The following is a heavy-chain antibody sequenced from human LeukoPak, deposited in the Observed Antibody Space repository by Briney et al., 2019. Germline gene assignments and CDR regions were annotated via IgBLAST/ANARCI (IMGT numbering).Heavy chain of an antibody. V-gene: IGHV1-18*04. CDR3: AREVELGYCSSTSCLNWFDP. D-gene: IGHD2-2*01. CDR1: GYTFTGYY. CDR2: ISAYNGNA. J-gene: IGHJ5*02. Sequence: ASVKVSCKASGYTFTGYYMHWVRQAPGQGLEWMGWISAYNGNANYAQKLQGRVTMTTDTSTSTAYMELSSLRSEDTAVYYCAREVELGYCSSTSCLNWFDPWGQGTLVTVSS.